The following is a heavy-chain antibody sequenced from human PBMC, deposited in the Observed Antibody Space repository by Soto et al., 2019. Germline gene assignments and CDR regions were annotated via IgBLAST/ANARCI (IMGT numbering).Heavy chain of an antibody. J-gene: IGHJ4*02. V-gene: IGHV3-33*01. CDR2: IWYDGSNK. CDR3: AREVCGGDCYSRGFYFDY. D-gene: IGHD2-21*02. CDR1: GFTFSSYG. Sequence: GGSLRLSCAASGFTFSSYGMHWVRQAPGKGLEWVAVIWYDGSNKYYADSVKGRFTISRDNSKNTLYLQMNSLRAEDTAVYYCAREVCGGDCYSRGFYFDYWGQGTLVTVSS.